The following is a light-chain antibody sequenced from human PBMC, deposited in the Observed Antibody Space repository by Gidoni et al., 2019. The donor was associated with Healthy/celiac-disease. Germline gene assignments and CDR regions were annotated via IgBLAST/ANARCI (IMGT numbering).Light chain of an antibody. Sequence: EIVMTQSPATLSVSPGERATLSCRASQSVSSNLAWYQQKPGQAPRLLIYGASTRATGIPARFSGSGSGTEFTLTISSLQSEDFAVYYCQQYNNWPQGEMYTFGQGTKLEIK. CDR3: QQYNNWPQGEMYT. V-gene: IGKV3-15*01. CDR1: QSVSSN. J-gene: IGKJ2*01. CDR2: GAS.